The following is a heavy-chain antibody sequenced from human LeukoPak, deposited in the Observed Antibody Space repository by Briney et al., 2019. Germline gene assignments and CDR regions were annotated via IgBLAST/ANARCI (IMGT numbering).Heavy chain of an antibody. CDR1: GYTFTGYY. CDR3: ARGEYSGSYFVY. D-gene: IGHD1-26*01. CDR2: IIPIFGTA. J-gene: IGHJ4*02. Sequence: SVKVSCKASGYTFTGYYMHWVRQAPGQGLEWMGRIIPIFGTANYAQKFQGRVTITTDESTSTAYMELSSLRSEDTAVYYCARGEYSGSYFVYWGQGTLVTVSS. V-gene: IGHV1-69*05.